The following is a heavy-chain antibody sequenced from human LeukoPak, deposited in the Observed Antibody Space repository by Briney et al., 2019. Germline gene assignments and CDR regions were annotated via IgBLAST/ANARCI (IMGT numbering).Heavy chain of an antibody. Sequence: GGSLRMSCADSGFTFIRYSMSWVRQAPGRGGAWVSAISGRGSSTYYADSVKGRFTISRDNAKNTLYLQMNSLRAEDTAVYYCAKSKEECYGSFDPWGQGTLVTVSS. V-gene: IGHV3-23*01. CDR3: AKSKEECYGSFDP. D-gene: IGHD3-16*01. CDR2: ISGRGSST. CDR1: GFTFIRYS. J-gene: IGHJ5*02.